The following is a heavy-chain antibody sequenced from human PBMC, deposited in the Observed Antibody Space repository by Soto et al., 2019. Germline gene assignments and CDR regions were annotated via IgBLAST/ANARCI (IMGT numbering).Heavy chain of an antibody. Sequence: GGSLRLSCAASGFTFSSYAMSWVRQAPGKGLEWVSAISGSGGSTYYADSVKGRFTISRDNSKNTLYLQMNSLRAEDTAVYYCAKSTPDYYGSGSPPGYWGQGTLVTVSS. CDR2: ISGSGGST. J-gene: IGHJ4*02. D-gene: IGHD3-10*01. CDR1: GFTFSSYA. CDR3: AKSTPDYYGSGSPPGY. V-gene: IGHV3-23*01.